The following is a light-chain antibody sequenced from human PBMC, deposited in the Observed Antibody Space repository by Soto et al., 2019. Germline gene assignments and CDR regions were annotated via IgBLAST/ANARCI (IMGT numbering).Light chain of an antibody. CDR3: QQSYSSWT. CDR1: QFINYY. CDR2: DAS. V-gene: IGKV1-39*01. Sequence: DVQLTQFPSSLSASVGDNVTITCQASQFINYYLSWYQQKPGKAPHLLIYDASNLQSGVPSRFSGRGSGTDFSLTISSLQPEDLATYYCQQSYSSWTFGQGTKVEAK. J-gene: IGKJ1*01.